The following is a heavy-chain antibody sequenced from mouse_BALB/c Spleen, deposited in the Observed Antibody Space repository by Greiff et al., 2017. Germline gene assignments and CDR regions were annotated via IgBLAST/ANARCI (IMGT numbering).Heavy chain of an antibody. D-gene: IGHD2-12*01. CDR3: ARWDYIAY. CDR1: GYTFTSYY. V-gene: IGHV1S56*01. Sequence: VQLQQSGPELVKPGASVRISCKASGYTFTSYYIHWVKQRPGQGLEWIGWIYPGNVNTKYNEKFKGKATLTADKSSSTAYMQLSSLTSEDSAVYFCARWDYIAYWGQGTLVTVSA. J-gene: IGHJ3*01. CDR2: IYPGNVNT.